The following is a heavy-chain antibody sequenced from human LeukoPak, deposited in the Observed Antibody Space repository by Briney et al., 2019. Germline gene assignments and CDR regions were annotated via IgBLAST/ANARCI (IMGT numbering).Heavy chain of an antibody. CDR2: TYFSGRT. CDR1: GGSISGYY. Sequence: SETLSLTCTVSGGSISGYYWSWIRQPAGKGLEWIGRTYFSGRTDYNPSLKSRVTMSVDTSKNQFSLKLNSATAADTAVYFCARDLTGATEFWGHGTLVTVSS. J-gene: IGHJ4*01. V-gene: IGHV4-4*07. D-gene: IGHD1-20*01. CDR3: ARDLTGATEF.